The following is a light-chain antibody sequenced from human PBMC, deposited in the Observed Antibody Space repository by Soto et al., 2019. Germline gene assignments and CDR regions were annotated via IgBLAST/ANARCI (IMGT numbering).Light chain of an antibody. J-gene: IGLJ1*01. V-gene: IGLV2-14*01. CDR2: EVS. CDR3: GSYTNNTTPYV. CDR1: SSDVGGYDY. Sequence: QSVLTQPASVSGSPGQSITISCTGTSSDVGGYDYVSWYQQSPGKAPKLMISEVSNRPSGVSNRFSGSKSGNTASLTISGLQAEDEADYYCGSYTNNTTPYVFGTGTKVTVL.